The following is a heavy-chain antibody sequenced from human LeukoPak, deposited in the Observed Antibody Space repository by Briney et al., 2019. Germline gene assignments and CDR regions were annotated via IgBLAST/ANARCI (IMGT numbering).Heavy chain of an antibody. Sequence: GASVTVSFKASGYTFTDYYMHWVRQAPGQGLEWMGWINPNSRGTDSAQKFQGRLSMTRDTSISTAYMELSRLRSDDTAVYYCARRAREYSHDAFDIWGQGTMVTVSS. J-gene: IGHJ3*02. CDR3: ARRAREYSHDAFDI. CDR1: GYTFTDYY. V-gene: IGHV1-2*02. D-gene: IGHD5-18*01. CDR2: INPNSRGT.